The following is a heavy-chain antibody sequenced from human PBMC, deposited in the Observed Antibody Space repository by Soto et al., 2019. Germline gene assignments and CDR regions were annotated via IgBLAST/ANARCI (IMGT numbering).Heavy chain of an antibody. CDR2: INHSGST. CDR3: AREGWGYGDFDYYYMDV. CDR1: GGSFRGYY. J-gene: IGHJ6*03. D-gene: IGHD4-17*01. V-gene: IGHV4-34*01. Sequence: QVQLQQWGAGLLKPSETLSLTCAVYGGSFRGYYWSWIRQPPGKGLEWIGEINHSGSTNYNPSLKSRVTISVDTSKNHFSLKLSSVPAADTAVYYCAREGWGYGDFDYYYMDVWGKGTTVTVSS.